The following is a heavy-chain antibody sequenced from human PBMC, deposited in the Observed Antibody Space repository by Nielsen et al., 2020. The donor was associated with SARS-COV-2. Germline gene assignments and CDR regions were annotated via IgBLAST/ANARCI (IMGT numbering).Heavy chain of an antibody. D-gene: IGHD4-17*01. CDR2: INTSDGST. CDR1: GYTFTNYY. CDR3: ARDDTVTMYYYSYYGMDV. V-gene: IGHV1-46*01. J-gene: IGHJ6*02. Sequence: ASVKVSCKASGYTFTNYYMHWVRQAPGQGLEWMGIINTSDGSTTYAQNFQGRVTMTRDTSTRTVYMEVRSLRSEDTAAYYCARDDTVTMYYYSYYGMDVWGQGTTVTVSS.